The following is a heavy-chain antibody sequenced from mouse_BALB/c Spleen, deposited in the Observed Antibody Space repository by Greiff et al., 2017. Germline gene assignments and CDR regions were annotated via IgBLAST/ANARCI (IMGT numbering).Heavy chain of an antibody. CDR1: GFTFSNYW. V-gene: IGHV6-6*02. CDR2: IRLKSNNYAT. CDR3: TRRSNYAMDY. J-gene: IGHJ4*01. Sequence: EVKLVESGGGLVQPGGSMKLTCVASGFTFSNYWMNWVRQSPEKGLEWVAEIRLKSNNYATHYAESVKGRFTISRDDSKSSVYLQMNNLRAEDTGIYYCTRRSNYAMDYWGQGTSVTVSS.